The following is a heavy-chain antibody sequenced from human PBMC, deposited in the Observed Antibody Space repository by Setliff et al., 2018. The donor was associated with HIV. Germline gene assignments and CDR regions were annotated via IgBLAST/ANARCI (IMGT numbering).Heavy chain of an antibody. Sequence: TLSLTCAVYGGSFSGYYWSWIRQPQGKGLEWIGEINHSGNINYTPSLKSRVTISVDTSENQFSLKLTSVSAADTAVYYCARGVVLMGITTRWFDPWGQGTLVTVSS. V-gene: IGHV4-34*01. CDR3: ARGVVLMGITTRWFDP. CDR1: GGSFSGYY. J-gene: IGHJ5*02. CDR2: INHSGNI. D-gene: IGHD3-22*01.